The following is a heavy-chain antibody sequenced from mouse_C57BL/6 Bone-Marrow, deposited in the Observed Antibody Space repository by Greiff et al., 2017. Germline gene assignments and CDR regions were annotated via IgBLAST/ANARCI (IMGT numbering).Heavy chain of an antibody. CDR2: FYPGDGDT. CDR1: GYAISSCW. CDR3: ARWDY. Sequence: VQLQQSGPELVKPGASVKISCKASGYAISSCWMNWGKQRSGEGLEWSGRFYPGDGDTNYNGKFKGKATLTADKSSSTAYMQQSSPTSDDSAVYFCARWDYWGQGTSVTVSS. J-gene: IGHJ4*01. V-gene: IGHV1-82*01.